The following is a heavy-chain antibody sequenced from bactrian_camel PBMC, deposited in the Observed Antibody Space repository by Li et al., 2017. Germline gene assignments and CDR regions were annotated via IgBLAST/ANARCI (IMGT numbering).Heavy chain of an antibody. CDR1: RDTGSSVSGSVC. V-gene: IGHV3S55*01. Sequence: QVQLVESGGGSVQAGGSLRLSCVASRDTGSSVSGSVCMGWARQAPEKEREGVARIGNDGSTRYAESVKGRFIISRDSAENTLYLQMNSLKPEDTAMYFCGTDCADIVIVTTALNPLYSYEGQGTQVTVS. CDR2: IGNDGST. D-gene: IGHD2*01. J-gene: IGHJ4*01.